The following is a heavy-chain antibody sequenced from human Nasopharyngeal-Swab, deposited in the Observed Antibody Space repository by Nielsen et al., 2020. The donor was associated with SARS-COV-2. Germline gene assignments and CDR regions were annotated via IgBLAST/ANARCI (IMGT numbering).Heavy chain of an antibody. J-gene: IGHJ1*01. CDR2: ISGSGDTT. Sequence: GESLKISCAASEFTFSSYAMSWVRQAPGKGLEWVSSISGSGDTTYCADSVKGRFTIPRDNSKNTLYLQLNSLRAEDTAVYYCAKGAVGGAVAGTQYFQHWGQGTQVTVSS. D-gene: IGHD6-19*01. CDR3: AKGAVGGAVAGTQYFQH. CDR1: EFTFSSYA. V-gene: IGHV3-23*01.